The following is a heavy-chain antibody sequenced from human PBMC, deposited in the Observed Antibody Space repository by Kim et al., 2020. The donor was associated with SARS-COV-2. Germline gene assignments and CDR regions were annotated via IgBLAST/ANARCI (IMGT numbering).Heavy chain of an antibody. CDR1: GFTFSSYG. V-gene: IGHV3-33*01. Sequence: GGSLRLSCAASGFTFSSYGMHWVRQAPGKGLEWVAVIWYDGSNKYYADSVKGRFTISRDNSKNTLYLQMNSLRAEDTAVYYCAREGHCGGDCQLDYWGQGTLVTVSS. CDR2: IWYDGSNK. J-gene: IGHJ4*02. D-gene: IGHD2-21*02. CDR3: AREGHCGGDCQLDY.